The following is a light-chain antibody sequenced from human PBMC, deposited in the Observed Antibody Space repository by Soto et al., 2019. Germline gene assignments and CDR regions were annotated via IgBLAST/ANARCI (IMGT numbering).Light chain of an antibody. CDR3: SSYTSSSTLYV. J-gene: IGLJ1*01. CDR2: DVS. Sequence: QCALNKPASGSGVARGGRTISCTGTSSDVGGYNYVSWYQQHPGKAPKLMIYDVSNRPSGVSNRFSGSKSGNTASLTISGLQAEDEADYYCSSYTSSSTLYVFGTGTKVTVL. CDR1: SSDVGGYNY. V-gene: IGLV2-14*01.